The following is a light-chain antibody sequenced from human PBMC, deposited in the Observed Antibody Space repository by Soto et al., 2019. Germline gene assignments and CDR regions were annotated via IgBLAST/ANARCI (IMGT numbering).Light chain of an antibody. CDR1: QSISSW. CDR3: QQYSRYSWT. CDR2: RAS. V-gene: IGKV1-5*03. Sequence: DIRMTQSPSTLSTSVGDRVTISCRASQSISSWLAWYQQKPGEAPNLLIYRASSLQSGVPSRFSGSGSGTEFTLTISSLQPDDFATYYCQQYSRYSWTFGQGTKVDIK. J-gene: IGKJ1*01.